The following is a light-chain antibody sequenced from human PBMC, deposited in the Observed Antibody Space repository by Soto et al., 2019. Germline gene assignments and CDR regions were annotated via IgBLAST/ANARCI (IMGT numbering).Light chain of an antibody. CDR2: GAS. CDR3: QFYGGSTGT. CDR1: QSVSSSY. J-gene: IGKJ1*01. V-gene: IGKV3-20*01. Sequence: EIVLTQSPYTLSLSPGERATLSCRASQSVSSSYLAWYQQKPGQAPRLLIYGASSRATGIPDRFSGSGSGTDFTLTISRLEPEDFAVFYCQFYGGSTGTFGQGTKVDIK.